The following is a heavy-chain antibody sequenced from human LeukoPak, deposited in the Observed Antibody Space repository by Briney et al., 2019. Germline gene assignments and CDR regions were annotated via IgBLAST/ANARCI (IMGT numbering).Heavy chain of an antibody. D-gene: IGHD5-24*01. V-gene: IGHV4-59*13. Sequence: SETLSLTCSVSDDAISSYFWGWFRNPQGRGLEGIGYIYNSGSTKNNPSLKSRVTISIDTSKNQFSLKLSSVTAADTAVYYCARGGSRDGYNRPLDYWGQGTLVTVSS. CDR1: DDAISSYF. CDR3: ARGGSRDGYNRPLDY. CDR2: IYNSGST. J-gene: IGHJ4*02.